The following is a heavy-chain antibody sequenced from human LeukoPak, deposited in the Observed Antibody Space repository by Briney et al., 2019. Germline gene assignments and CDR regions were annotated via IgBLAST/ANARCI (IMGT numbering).Heavy chain of an antibody. CDR2: INHSGST. CDR3: ASVTFGGVIVTEIDP. Sequence: SETLSLTCAVYGGSFRGYYWSWIRQPPGKALEWIGEINHSGSTNHNPSLKSRVTISIDTSKNQFSLKLSSVTAADTAVYYCASVTFGGVIVTEIDPWGQGTLVTVSS. V-gene: IGHV4-34*01. D-gene: IGHD3-16*02. J-gene: IGHJ5*02. CDR1: GGSFRGYY.